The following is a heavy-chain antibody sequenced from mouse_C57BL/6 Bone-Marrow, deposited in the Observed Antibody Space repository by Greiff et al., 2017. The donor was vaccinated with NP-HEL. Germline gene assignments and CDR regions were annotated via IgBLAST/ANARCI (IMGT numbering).Heavy chain of an antibody. D-gene: IGHD1-1*01. CDR1: GYTFTSYW. J-gene: IGHJ1*03. CDR2: IYPGNSDT. CDR3: TRSRNYYGSSYRYFDV. Sequence: VQLQQSGTVLARPGASVKMSCKTSGYTFTSYWMHWVKQRPGQGLEWIGAIYPGNSDTSYNQKFKGKAKLTAVTSASTAYMELSSLTNEDSAVYYCTRSRNYYGSSYRYFDVWGTGTTVTVSS. V-gene: IGHV1-5*01.